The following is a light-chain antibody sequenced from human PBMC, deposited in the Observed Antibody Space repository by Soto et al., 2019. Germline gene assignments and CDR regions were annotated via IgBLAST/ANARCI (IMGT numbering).Light chain of an antibody. CDR1: QSVSSY. V-gene: IGKV3-11*01. Sequence: EIVLTQSPATLSLSPGERATLSCRASQSVSSYLAWYQQKPGQAPRLLIYDASNRATGIPARFSGSGSGTDFTLTISSVDPEDFAVYYCQQRSDWPLTFGGGT. J-gene: IGKJ4*01. CDR2: DAS. CDR3: QQRSDWPLT.